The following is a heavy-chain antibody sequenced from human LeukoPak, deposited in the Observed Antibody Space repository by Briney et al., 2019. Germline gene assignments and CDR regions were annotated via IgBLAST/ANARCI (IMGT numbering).Heavy chain of an antibody. V-gene: IGHV3-49*03. CDR3: SRHSETYGDLFDC. Sequence: GGSLRLSCTAPGFTFGGYAISWFGQAPGKGREGVGFIRSKAYGGTTEYAASVKGTFTISRDDSKSIAYLQMNSLKTADTAVYYCSRHSETYGDLFDCWGQGTLVTVSS. CDR2: IRSKAYGGTT. D-gene: IGHD4-17*01. CDR1: GFTFGGYA. J-gene: IGHJ4*02.